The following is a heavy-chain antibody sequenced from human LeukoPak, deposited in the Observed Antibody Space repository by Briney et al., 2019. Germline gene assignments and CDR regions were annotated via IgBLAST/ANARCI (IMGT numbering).Heavy chain of an antibody. V-gene: IGHV3-66*01. D-gene: IGHD3-3*01. J-gene: IGHJ4*02. CDR3: AREFGGDFWSGYFMYYFDY. CDR1: GFTVSTNY. Sequence: GGSLRLSCAASGFTVSTNYMSWVRQAPGKGLEWVSVIYSGGTTYYADSVKGRFTISRDNSKNTLYLQMNSLRAEDTAVYYCAREFGGDFWSGYFMYYFDYWGQGTLVTVSS. CDR2: IYSGGTT.